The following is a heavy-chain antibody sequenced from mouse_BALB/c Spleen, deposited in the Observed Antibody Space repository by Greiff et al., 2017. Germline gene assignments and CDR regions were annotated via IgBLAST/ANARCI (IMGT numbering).Heavy chain of an antibody. V-gene: IGHV5-6-5*01. CDR3: ARGYGNYYFDY. Sequence: EVKLMESGGGLVKPGGSLKLSCAASGFTFSSYAMSWVRQTPGKRLEWVASIRSGGSTYYPDSVKGRFTISSYNAKNNLYLQMSRLRSEDTAMYYCARGYGNYYFDYWGQGTTVTVSS. J-gene: IGHJ2*01. CDR2: IRSGGST. D-gene: IGHD2-1*01. CDR1: GFTFSSYA.